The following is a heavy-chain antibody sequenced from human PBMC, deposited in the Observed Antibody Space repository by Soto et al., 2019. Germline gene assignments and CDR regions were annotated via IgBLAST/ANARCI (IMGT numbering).Heavy chain of an antibody. D-gene: IGHD2-15*01. Sequence: GSLRLSCAASGFTFSSYSMNWVRQAPGRGLEWVAAISGTSDYIYYADSVKGRFTISRDNAKTSLYIQMNSLRAEDTAVYYCARDHRYCSGSSCRPYYYYYGMDVWGQGTTVTVS. J-gene: IGHJ6*02. CDR2: ISGTSDYI. CDR1: GFTFSSYS. CDR3: ARDHRYCSGSSCRPYYYYYGMDV. V-gene: IGHV3-21*01.